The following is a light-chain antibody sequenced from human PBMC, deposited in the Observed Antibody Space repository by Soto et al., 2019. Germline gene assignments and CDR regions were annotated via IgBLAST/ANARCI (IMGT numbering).Light chain of an antibody. CDR1: QSGSSSF. Sequence: ELVLTQSPGTLSLSPGEIATLSCRVTQSGSSSFLAWYQQKPGQAPRLFIYCASTRATGIPDRFSGSGSGKDFTLTISRLKPEVCAGDYCQLYVSSPISFGPETKVDIK. CDR3: QLYVSSPIS. J-gene: IGKJ3*01. CDR2: CAS. V-gene: IGKV3-20*01.